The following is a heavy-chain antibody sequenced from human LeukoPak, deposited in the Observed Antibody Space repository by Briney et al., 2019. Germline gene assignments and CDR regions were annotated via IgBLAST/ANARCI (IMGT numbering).Heavy chain of an antibody. CDR3: ARSWRNDWFDP. J-gene: IGHJ5*02. D-gene: IGHD1-1*01. CDR1: GFTFSSYG. CDR2: IWYDGSNK. Sequence: GGSLRLSCAASGFTFSSYGMHWVRQAPGKGLEWVAVIWYDGSNKYYADSVKGRFTISRDNSKNTLYLQMNSLRAEDTAVYYCARSWRNDWFDPWGQGTLVTVSS. V-gene: IGHV3-33*01.